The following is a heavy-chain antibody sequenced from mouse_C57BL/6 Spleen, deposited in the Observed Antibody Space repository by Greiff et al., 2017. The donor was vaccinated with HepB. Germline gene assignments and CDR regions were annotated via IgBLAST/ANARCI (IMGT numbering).Heavy chain of an antibody. J-gene: IGHJ4*01. Sequence: DVMLVESGGGLVKPGGSLKLSCAASGFTFSSYAMSWVRQTPEKRLEWVATISDGGSYTYYPDNVKGRFTISRDNAKNNLYLQMSHLKSEDTAMYYCARDRGGKRMDYWGQGTSVTVSS. CDR3: ARDRGGKRMDY. D-gene: IGHD1-1*02. CDR1: GFTFSSYA. V-gene: IGHV5-4*01. CDR2: ISDGGSYT.